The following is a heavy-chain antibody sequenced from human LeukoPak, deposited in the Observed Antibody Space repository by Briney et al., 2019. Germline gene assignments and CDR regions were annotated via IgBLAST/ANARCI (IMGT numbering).Heavy chain of an antibody. CDR2: ISWNSGSI. CDR1: GFTFDDYA. CDR3: AKDSGGVHGPVDY. Sequence: GGSLRLSCAASGFTFDDYAMHWVRHAPGKGLEWVSGISWNSGSIGYVDSVKGRFTISRDNAKNSLYLQMNSLRAEDTALYYCAKDSGGVHGPVDYWGQGTLVTVSS. V-gene: IGHV3-9*01. J-gene: IGHJ4*02. D-gene: IGHD1-26*01.